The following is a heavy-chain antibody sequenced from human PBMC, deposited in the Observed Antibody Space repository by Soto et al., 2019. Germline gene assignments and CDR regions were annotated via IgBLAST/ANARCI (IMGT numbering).Heavy chain of an antibody. D-gene: IGHD6-6*01. CDR1: GGSISSYY. Sequence: TLSLTCTVSGGSISSYYWSWIRQPPGKGLEWIGYIYYSGSTNYNPSLKSRVTISVDTSKNQFSLKLSSVTAADTAVYYCARVPRKGYYFDYWGQGTLVTVSS. CDR2: IYYSGST. J-gene: IGHJ4*02. CDR3: ARVPRKGYYFDY. V-gene: IGHV4-59*01.